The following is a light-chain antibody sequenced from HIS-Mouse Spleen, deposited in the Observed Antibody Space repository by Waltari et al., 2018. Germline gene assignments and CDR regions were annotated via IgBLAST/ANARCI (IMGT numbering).Light chain of an antibody. V-gene: IGLV1-47*01. CDR1: SSNIGSNY. CDR3: AAWDDSLSGVV. J-gene: IGLJ2*01. Sequence: QSVLTQPPSASGTPGQRVTISCSGSSSNIGSNYVYWYQQLPGTAPKLLIYRTNQRPSGVPDRFSGSKSGTSDSLAISGLRSEDEADYYCAAWDDSLSGVVFGGGTKLTVL. CDR2: RTN.